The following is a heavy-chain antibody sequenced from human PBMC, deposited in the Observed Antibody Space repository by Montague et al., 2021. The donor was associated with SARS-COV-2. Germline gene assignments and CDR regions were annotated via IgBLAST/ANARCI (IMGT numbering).Heavy chain of an antibody. D-gene: IGHD6-19*01. J-gene: IGHJ3*02. CDR1: GFTFDDYA. Sequence: FLRLSCAASGFTFDDYAMHWVRQAPGKGLEWVSGISWNSGNIGYADSVKGRFTISRDDAKNSLYLQMNSLRAEDTALYYCAKGEIGSGWYGAFDIWGQGTMVTVSS. CDR2: ISWNSGNI. V-gene: IGHV3-9*01. CDR3: AKGEIGSGWYGAFDI.